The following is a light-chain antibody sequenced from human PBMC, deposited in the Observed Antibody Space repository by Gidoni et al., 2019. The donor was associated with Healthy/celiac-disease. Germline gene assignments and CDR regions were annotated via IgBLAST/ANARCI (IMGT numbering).Light chain of an antibody. CDR2: AAS. J-gene: IGKJ2*01. Sequence: DIQMTQSPSSLSASVGDRVTITCRASQSISSYFNGYQQKPGKAPKPLIYAASSLQSGGPSRFSGSGSGTDFTLTISSLQPEDVATYYCQQSYSTPYTFXQXTKLEIK. CDR3: QQSYSTPYT. V-gene: IGKV1-39*01. CDR1: QSISSY.